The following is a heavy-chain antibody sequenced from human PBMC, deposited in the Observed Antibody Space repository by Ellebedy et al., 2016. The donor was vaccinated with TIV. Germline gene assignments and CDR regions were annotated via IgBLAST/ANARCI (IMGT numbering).Heavy chain of an antibody. CDR1: GFTFSDYY. CDR2: ISSSGSTI. Sequence: GESLKISCAASGFTFSDYYMSWIRQAPGKGLEWVSYISSSGSTIYYADSVKGRFTISRDNSKNTLYLQMNSLRAEDTAVYYCARAGYSSGWLGLYFDYWGQGTLVTVSS. D-gene: IGHD6-19*01. J-gene: IGHJ4*02. V-gene: IGHV3-11*04. CDR3: ARAGYSSGWLGLYFDY.